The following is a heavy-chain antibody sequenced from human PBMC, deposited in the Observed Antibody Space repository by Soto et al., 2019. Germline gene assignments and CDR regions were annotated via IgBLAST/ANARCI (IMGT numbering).Heavy chain of an antibody. Sequence: QITLKESGTTLVKPTQTLTLTCTFSGFSLSTSGVGVGWIRQPPGKALEWLALIYWDDDKRYSPSLKSRLTITKDTSKNQVVLTMTNMDPVDTATYYCAHRKDDYGDYDYYYFDYWGQGTLVTVSS. V-gene: IGHV2-5*02. J-gene: IGHJ4*02. CDR2: IYWDDDK. CDR1: GFSLSTSGVG. CDR3: AHRKDDYGDYDYYYFDY. D-gene: IGHD4-17*01.